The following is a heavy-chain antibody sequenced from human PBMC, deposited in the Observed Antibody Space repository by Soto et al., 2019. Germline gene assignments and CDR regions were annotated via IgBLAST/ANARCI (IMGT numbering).Heavy chain of an antibody. D-gene: IGHD3-10*02. CDR3: ARGYVRNFDF. Sequence: QVQLQQWGAGLLKPSETLSLTCAVYGGSFSGYYWNWIRQPPGKGLEWIGEINHSGSTNYNPSLKSRVTISVDTSKKQFSLKLSSVTDADTAVYYCARGYVRNFDFWGQGTLVTVSS. V-gene: IGHV4-34*01. J-gene: IGHJ4*02. CDR1: GGSFSGYY. CDR2: INHSGST.